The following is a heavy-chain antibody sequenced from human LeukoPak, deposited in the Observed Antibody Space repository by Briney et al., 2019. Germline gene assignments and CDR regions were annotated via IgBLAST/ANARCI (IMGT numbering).Heavy chain of an antibody. CDR2: IHYRGGT. J-gene: IGHJ4*02. V-gene: IGHV4-39*07. D-gene: IGHD6-6*01. Sequence: PSETLSLTCAVSGGSVSTGYYYWGWIRQPPGKGLEWIGSIHYRGGTFYNPSFKSRVTLSVDPSNNHFSLKLTSVTAADTAVYFCARLDSSRFDHWGQGTLVTVSS. CDR3: ARLDSSRFDH. CDR1: GGSVSTGYYY.